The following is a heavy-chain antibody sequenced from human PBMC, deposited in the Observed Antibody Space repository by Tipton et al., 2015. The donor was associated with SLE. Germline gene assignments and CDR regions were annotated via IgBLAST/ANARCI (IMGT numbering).Heavy chain of an antibody. D-gene: IGHD3-3*01. Sequence: TLSLTCTVSGGSISSGSYYWSWIRQPPGKGLEWIGEINHSGSANYNPSLKSRLTISVDTSKNQFSLKLSSVTAADTAVYYCAGFWLFGEVTDDYWGQGTLVTVSS. V-gene: IGHV4-39*07. J-gene: IGHJ4*02. CDR1: GGSISSGSYY. CDR3: AGFWLFGEVTDDY. CDR2: INHSGSA.